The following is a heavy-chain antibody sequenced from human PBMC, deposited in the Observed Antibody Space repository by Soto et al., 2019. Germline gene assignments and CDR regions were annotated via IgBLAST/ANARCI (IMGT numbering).Heavy chain of an antibody. D-gene: IGHD2-8*01. V-gene: IGHV3-48*02. Sequence: EVQLVESGGGLVQPGGSLRLSCAASGFTFSSYSMNWVRQAPGKGLEWVSCISSSSSTIYYADSVKGRFTISRDNAKNSLYLQMNSLRDEDTAVYYCARVPSGVWNWFDPWGQGTLVTVSS. J-gene: IGHJ5*02. CDR1: GFTFSSYS. CDR3: ARVPSGVWNWFDP. CDR2: ISSSSSTI.